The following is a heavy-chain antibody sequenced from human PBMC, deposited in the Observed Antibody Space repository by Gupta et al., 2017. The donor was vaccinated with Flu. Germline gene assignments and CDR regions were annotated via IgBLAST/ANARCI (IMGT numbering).Heavy chain of an antibody. CDR2: SSSSSSYI. J-gene: IGHJ4*02. D-gene: IGHD6-19*01. Sequence: EVQLVESGGGLFKPGGSLRLSCAASGFPFSTYVMNWIRQAPGKGLEWVSSSSSSSSYIYYADSVKGRFTISRHNAKNALYLQMNSLRAEDTAVYYCARAWDVTVAGTFDYWGQGTLVTVSS. CDR1: GFPFSTYV. CDR3: ARAWDVTVAGTFDY. V-gene: IGHV3-21*01.